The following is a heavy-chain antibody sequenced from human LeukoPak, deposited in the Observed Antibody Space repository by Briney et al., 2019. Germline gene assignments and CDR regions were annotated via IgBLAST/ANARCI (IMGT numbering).Heavy chain of an antibody. CDR3: TTRVGGTPDY. Sequence: PGGSLRLSCVGSGFSFSDYVMTWVRQAPGKGLEWVSATSNRDGSSTDYADSVKGRFTISRDNSKNTVYLQMNSVRAEDTAVYYCTTRVGGTPDYWGLGTLVTVSS. D-gene: IGHD1-26*01. J-gene: IGHJ4*02. V-gene: IGHV3-23*01. CDR1: GFSFSDYV. CDR2: TSNRDGSST.